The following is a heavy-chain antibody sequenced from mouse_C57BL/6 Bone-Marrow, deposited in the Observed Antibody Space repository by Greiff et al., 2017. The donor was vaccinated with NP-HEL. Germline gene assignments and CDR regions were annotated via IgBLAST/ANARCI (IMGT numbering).Heavy chain of an antibody. CDR3: ASYGSSLYYFDY. D-gene: IGHD1-1*01. Sequence: VQLQQSGPELVKPGASVKISCKASGYAFSSSWMNWVKQRPGKGLEWIGRIYPGDGDTNYNGKFKGKATLTADKSSSTAYMQLSSLTSEDSAVYFCASYGSSLYYFDYWGQGTTLTVSS. CDR2: IYPGDGDT. V-gene: IGHV1-82*01. J-gene: IGHJ2*01. CDR1: GYAFSSSW.